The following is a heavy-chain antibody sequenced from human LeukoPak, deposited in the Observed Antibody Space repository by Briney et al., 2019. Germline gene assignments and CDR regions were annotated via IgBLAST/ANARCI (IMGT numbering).Heavy chain of an antibody. V-gene: IGHV1-3*01. J-gene: IGHJ4*02. CDR1: GHTFTRYA. CDR3: ARGLRDGFNPGYFDY. Sequence: EASVKVSCKTSGHTFTRYAMHWVRQAPGQRLEWMGWVYAGNGNTKYSPRFQGRVTITRDTSANKAYMELSSLRSEDTAVYYCARGLRDGFNPGYFDYWGQGTLVTVSS. CDR2: VYAGNGNT. D-gene: IGHD5-24*01.